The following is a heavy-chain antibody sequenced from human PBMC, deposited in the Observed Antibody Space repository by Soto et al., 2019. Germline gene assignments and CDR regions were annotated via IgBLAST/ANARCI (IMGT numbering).Heavy chain of an antibody. J-gene: IGHJ3*02. CDR3: ARENPSPTGDRGDAFDI. CDR2: IKQDGSEK. D-gene: IGHD7-27*01. V-gene: IGHV3-7*01. Sequence: GGSLRLSCAASGFTFSSYWMSWVRQAPGKGLEWVANIKQDGSEKSYVDSVKGRFTISRDKAKNSLYLQMNSLRAEDAAVYYCARENPSPTGDRGDAFDIWGQGTMVTVSS. CDR1: GFTFSSYW.